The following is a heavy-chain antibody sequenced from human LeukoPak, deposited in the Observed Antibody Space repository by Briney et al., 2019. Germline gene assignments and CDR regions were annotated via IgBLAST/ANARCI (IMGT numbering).Heavy chain of an antibody. CDR1: GYTFTSYG. D-gene: IGHD6-6*01. CDR2: ISAYNGNT. J-gene: IGHJ4*02. CDR3: ARDHQAARLPDFDY. Sequence: ASVKVSCKASGYTFTSYGISWVRQAPGQGLEWMGWISAYNGNTNYAQKLQGRVTMTTDTSTSTAYMELRSLRSVDTAVYYCARDHQAARLPDFDYWGQGTLVTVSS. V-gene: IGHV1-18*01.